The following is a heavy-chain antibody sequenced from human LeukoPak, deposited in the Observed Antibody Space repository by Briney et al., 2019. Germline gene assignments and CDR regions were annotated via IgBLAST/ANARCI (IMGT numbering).Heavy chain of an antibody. CDR3: ARGALSRDGYNS. CDR1: GFTFSSYG. Sequence: GGFLRLSCAASGFTFSSYGMHWVRQAPGKGLEWVAFIRYDGSNKYYADSVKGRFTISRDNAKNSLFLQMNSLRAEDTAVYYCARGALSRDGYNSWGQGTLVTVSS. CDR2: IRYDGSNK. V-gene: IGHV3-30*02. D-gene: IGHD5-24*01. J-gene: IGHJ4*02.